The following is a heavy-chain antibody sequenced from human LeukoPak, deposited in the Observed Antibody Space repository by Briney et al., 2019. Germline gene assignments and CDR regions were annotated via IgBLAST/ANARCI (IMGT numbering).Heavy chain of an antibody. D-gene: IGHD3-10*01. V-gene: IGHV3-53*01. CDR1: GFTVSSNY. CDR2: IYSGGST. CDR3: ASGSGSYRTPYYYMDV. J-gene: IGHJ6*03. Sequence: GGSLRLSCAASGFTVSSNYMSWVRQAPGKGLEGVSVIYSGGSTYYADSVKGRFTISRDNSKNTLYLQMNSLRAEDTAVYYCASGSGSYRTPYYYMDVWGKGTTVTVSS.